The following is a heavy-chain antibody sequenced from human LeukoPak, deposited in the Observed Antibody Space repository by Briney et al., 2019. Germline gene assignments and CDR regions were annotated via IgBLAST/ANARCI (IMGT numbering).Heavy chain of an antibody. J-gene: IGHJ4*02. V-gene: IGHV3-74*01. D-gene: IGHD5-18*01. CDR3: ASSGVDTAMPLDY. CDR1: GFTFSSYW. Sequence: PGGSLRLSCAASGFTFSSYWMHWVRQAPGKGLVWVSRLNTDGSTTTYAESVKGRFTISRDNAKNTLYLQMHSLRAEDTAMYYCASSGVDTAMPLDYWGQGTLVTVSS. CDR2: LNTDGSTT.